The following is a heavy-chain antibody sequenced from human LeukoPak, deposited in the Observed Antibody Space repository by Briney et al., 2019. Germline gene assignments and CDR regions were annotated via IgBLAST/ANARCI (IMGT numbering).Heavy chain of an antibody. CDR2: IYTSGST. Sequence: SETLSLTCTVSGGSISSGSYYWSWIRQPAGKGLEWIGRIYTSGSTNYNPSLKSRVTMSVDTSKNQFSLKLSSVTAADTAVYYCARDLMVRGYGRWFDPWGQGTLVTVSS. J-gene: IGHJ5*02. V-gene: IGHV4-61*02. CDR3: ARDLMVRGYGRWFDP. D-gene: IGHD3-10*01. CDR1: GGSISSGSYY.